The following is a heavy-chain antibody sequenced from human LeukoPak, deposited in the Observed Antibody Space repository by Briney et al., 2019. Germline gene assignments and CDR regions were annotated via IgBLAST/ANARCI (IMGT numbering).Heavy chain of an antibody. CDR3: ARNYGSGSYLDYYYGMDV. J-gene: IGHJ6*04. CDR1: GFTFSSYS. CDR2: ISSSSSYI. Sequence: GGSLRLSCAASGFTFSSYSMNWVRQAPGKGLEWVSSISSSSSYIYYADSVKGRFTVSRDNAKNSLYLQMNSLRAEDTAVYYCARNYGSGSYLDYYYGMDVWGKGTTVTGSS. V-gene: IGHV3-21*01. D-gene: IGHD3-10*01.